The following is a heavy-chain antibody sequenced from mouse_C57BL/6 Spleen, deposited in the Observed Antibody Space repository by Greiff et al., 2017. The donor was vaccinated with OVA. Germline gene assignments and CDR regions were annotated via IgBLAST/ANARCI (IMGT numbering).Heavy chain of an antibody. V-gene: IGHV1-47*01. Sequence: VKLMESGAELVKPGASVKMSCKASGYTFTTYPIEWMKQNHGKSLEWIGNFHPYNDDTKYNEKFKGKATLTVEKSSSTVYLELSRLTSDDSAVYYCARGFPYGSSYYFDYWGQGTTLTVSS. CDR1: GYTFTTYP. CDR2: FHPYNDDT. D-gene: IGHD1-1*01. J-gene: IGHJ2*01. CDR3: ARGFPYGSSYYFDY.